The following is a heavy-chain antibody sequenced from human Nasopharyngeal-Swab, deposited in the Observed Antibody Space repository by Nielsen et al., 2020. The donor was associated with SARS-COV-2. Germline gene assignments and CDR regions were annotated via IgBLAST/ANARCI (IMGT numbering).Heavy chain of an antibody. J-gene: IGHJ4*02. CDR3: ARGSCGGDCYSANFDY. V-gene: IGHV3-7*01. CDR1: GFIFRTYW. CDR2: IKEDGREK. Sequence: GGSLRLSCAASGFIFRTYWMTWVRQAPGKGLEWVANIKEDGREKYYVDAVKGRLTISRDNAKTSLYLQMNSLRPEDTAVYYCARGSCGGDCYSANFDYWGQGTLVTVSS. D-gene: IGHD2-21*02.